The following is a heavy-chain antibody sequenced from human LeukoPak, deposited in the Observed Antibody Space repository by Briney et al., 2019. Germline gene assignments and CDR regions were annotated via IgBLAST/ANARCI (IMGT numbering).Heavy chain of an antibody. D-gene: IGHD2-15*01. V-gene: IGHV3-30*18. CDR2: ISYDGSNK. J-gene: IGHJ6*02. CDR1: GFTFSSYG. Sequence: GGSLRLSCAASGFTFSSYGMFWVRQAPGKGLEWVAVISYDGSNKYYADSVKGRFTISRDNSKNTLYLQMTSLRAEDTAVYYCVKDQKNVVLVVAATSSGMDVWGQGTTVTVSS. CDR3: VKDQKNVVLVVAATSSGMDV.